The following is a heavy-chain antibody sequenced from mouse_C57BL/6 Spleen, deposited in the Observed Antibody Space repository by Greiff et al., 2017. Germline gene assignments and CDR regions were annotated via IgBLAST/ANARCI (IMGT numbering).Heavy chain of an antibody. D-gene: IGHD1-1*01. CDR2: IYWDDDQ. V-gene: IGHV8-12*01. CDR1: GFSLRPSGMG. J-gene: IGHJ3*01. Sequence: QVTLNESGPGILQSSQTLSLTCSFSGFSLRPSGMGVSWLRQPSGKGLEWLAHIYWDDDQRYYPSLKRRLTMSKVTTRNRVFLKSTSVDTADTATYYCARSPGSSPLAYWGQGTLGTVSA. CDR3: ARSPGSSPLAY.